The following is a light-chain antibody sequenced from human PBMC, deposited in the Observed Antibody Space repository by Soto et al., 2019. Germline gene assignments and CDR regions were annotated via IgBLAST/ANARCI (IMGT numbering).Light chain of an antibody. CDR2: AAS. CDR3: QQSYCTHPYT. Sequence: DIQMTQSPSSLSASVGDRVTITCRASQSISSYLNWYQQKPGKAPKLLIYAASSLQSGVPSRFSGSGSGTDFTLTISSLQPEDFATYYCQQSYCTHPYTFGQGTKLEIK. CDR1: QSISSY. V-gene: IGKV1-39*01. J-gene: IGKJ2*01.